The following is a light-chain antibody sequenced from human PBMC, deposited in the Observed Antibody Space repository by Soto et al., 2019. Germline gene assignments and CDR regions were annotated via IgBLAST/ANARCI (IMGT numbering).Light chain of an antibody. V-gene: IGLV3-21*04. J-gene: IGLJ2*01. CDR2: YDN. Sequence: SSELTQPPSVSVAPGKTDRITCGGNNIGSKSVHWYQQKPGQAPVLVIYYDNDRPSGIPERFSGSNSGNTATLTISRVEAGDEADYYCQVWDSSSDHVVFGGGTKLTVL. CDR1: NIGSKS. CDR3: QVWDSSSDHVV.